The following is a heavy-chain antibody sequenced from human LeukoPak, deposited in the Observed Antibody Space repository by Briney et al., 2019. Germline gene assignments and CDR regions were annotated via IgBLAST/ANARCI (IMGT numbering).Heavy chain of an antibody. CDR3: AREVDYYGSGSYHRWFDP. Sequence: ASVKVSCKASGYTFTSYAMHWVRQAPGQRLEWMGWINAGNGNTKYSQKFQGRVTITRDTSASTAYMELSSLRSEDTAVYYCAREVDYYGSGSYHRWFDPWGQGTLVTVSS. CDR2: INAGNGNT. V-gene: IGHV1-3*01. J-gene: IGHJ5*02. CDR1: GYTFTSYA. D-gene: IGHD3-10*01.